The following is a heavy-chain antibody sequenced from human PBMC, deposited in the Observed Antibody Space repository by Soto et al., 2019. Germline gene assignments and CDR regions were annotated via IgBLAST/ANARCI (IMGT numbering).Heavy chain of an antibody. D-gene: IGHD3-9*01. CDR3: TRDRTEYDILTGSFDY. Sequence: PGGSLRLSGAASGFTFNNYGMHWVRQAPGKGLEWVSLIPTSGIPKYYADSVMGRFTVSRDNAKNLLYLQMNSLRDEDTAVYYCTRDRTEYDILTGSFDYWGQGTLVTVSS. CDR1: GFTFNNYG. J-gene: IGHJ4*02. CDR2: IPTSGIPK. V-gene: IGHV3-48*02.